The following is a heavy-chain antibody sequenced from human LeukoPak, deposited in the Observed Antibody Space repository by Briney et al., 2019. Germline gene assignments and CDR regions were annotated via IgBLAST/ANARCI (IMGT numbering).Heavy chain of an antibody. CDR3: ARAGDDSCLFFAY. D-gene: IGHD3-22*01. J-gene: IGHJ4*02. Sequence: ASVKVSCKASAYTFTSFYIHWVRQAPGQGLEWMAWINPQSGATNYAQKFQGRVTMTRDMSISTAYMDVTSLRSDDTAVYYCARAGDDSCLFFAYWGQRTLVTVSS. CDR2: INPQSGAT. V-gene: IGHV1-2*02. CDR1: AYTFTSFY.